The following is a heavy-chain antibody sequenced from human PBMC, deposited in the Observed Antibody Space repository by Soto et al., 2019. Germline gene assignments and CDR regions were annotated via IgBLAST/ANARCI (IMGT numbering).Heavy chain of an antibody. D-gene: IGHD6-13*01. V-gene: IGHV3-30-3*01. CDR1: GFTFSSYA. J-gene: IGHJ6*02. Sequence: PVGSLRLSCAASGFTFSSYAMHWVRQAPGKGLEWVAVISYDGSNKYYADSVKGRFTISRDNSKNTLYLQMNSLRAEDTAVYYCARDRTSSSTSPEYNYYCMDGWRQGTSGTGSS. CDR3: ARDRTSSSTSPEYNYYCMDG. CDR2: ISYDGSNK.